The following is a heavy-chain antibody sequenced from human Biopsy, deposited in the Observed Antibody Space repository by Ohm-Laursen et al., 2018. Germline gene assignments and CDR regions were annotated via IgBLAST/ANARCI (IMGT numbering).Heavy chain of an antibody. CDR2: IYYTGST. CDR3: ARHAPSYSGSYWRYFDL. V-gene: IGHV4-59*08. J-gene: IGHJ2*01. D-gene: IGHD1-26*01. CDR1: GGSISSYY. Sequence: PPGTLSLTYTVSGGSISSYYWSWIRQPPGKGLEWIGYIYYTGSTNYNPSLKSRVTISVDTSMNHLSLRLTSVTAADTAVYYCARHAPSYSGSYWRYFDLWGRGTLVTVSS.